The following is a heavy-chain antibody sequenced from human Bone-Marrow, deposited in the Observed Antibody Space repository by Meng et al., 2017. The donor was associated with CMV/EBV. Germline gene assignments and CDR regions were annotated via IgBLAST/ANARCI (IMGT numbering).Heavy chain of an antibody. Sequence: GESLKISCAASGFTFSSYGMHWVRQAPGKGLEWVAFIRYDGSNKYYADSVKGRFTISRDNSKNTLYLQMNNLRAEDTAVYYCAREKTGTTYENYYYYYGMDVWGQGTSVTVSS. V-gene: IGHV3-30*02. D-gene: IGHD1-7*01. CDR1: GFTFSSYG. J-gene: IGHJ6*02. CDR3: AREKTGTTYENYYYYYGMDV. CDR2: IRYDGSNK.